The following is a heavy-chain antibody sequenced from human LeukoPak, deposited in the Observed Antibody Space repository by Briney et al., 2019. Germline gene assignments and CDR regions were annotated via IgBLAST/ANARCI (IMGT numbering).Heavy chain of an antibody. CDR2: ISGTRRYT. V-gene: IGHV3-11*05. J-gene: IGHJ4*02. Sequence: GGSLRLSCAASGFTFSDHYMSWLRQVPGKGLEWVSYISGTRRYTDYADSVTGRLPISRDNVANSMFLQMNSLRGEDTAVYYCARGDGGNSAFDYGGQGTLVTVSS. D-gene: IGHD4-23*01. CDR1: GFTFSDHY. CDR3: ARGDGGNSAFDY.